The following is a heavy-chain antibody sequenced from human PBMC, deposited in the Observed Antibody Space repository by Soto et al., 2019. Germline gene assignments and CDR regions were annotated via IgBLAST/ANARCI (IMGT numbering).Heavy chain of an antibody. Sequence: PSETLSLTCTVSGGSISSGGYYWSWIRQHPGKGLEWIGYIYYSGSTYYNPSLKSRVTISVDTSKNQFSLKLSSVTAADTAVYYCARSNVWFALDYWGQGTRVTVSS. J-gene: IGHJ4*02. CDR2: IYYSGST. CDR1: GGSISSGGYY. CDR3: ARSNVWFALDY. D-gene: IGHD3-10*01. V-gene: IGHV4-31*03.